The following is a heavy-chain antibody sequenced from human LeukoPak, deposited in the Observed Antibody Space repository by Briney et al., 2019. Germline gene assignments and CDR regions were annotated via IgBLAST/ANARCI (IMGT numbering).Heavy chain of an antibody. D-gene: IGHD4-17*01. J-gene: IGHJ5*02. CDR1: GDSVSSNSAA. V-gene: IGHV6-1*01. CDR3: AREARDYSPSVFSSPTNWFDP. CDR2: TYYRSKWYN. Sequence: SQTLSLTCAISGDSVSSNSAARNWIRQSPSRGLEWLGRTYYRSKWYNDYAVSVKSRITINPDTSKNQFSLQLNSVTPEDTAVYYCAREARDYSPSVFSSPTNWFDPWGQGTLVTVSS.